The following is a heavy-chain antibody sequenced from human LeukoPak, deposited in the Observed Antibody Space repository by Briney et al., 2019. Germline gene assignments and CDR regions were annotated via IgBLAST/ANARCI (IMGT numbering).Heavy chain of an antibody. J-gene: IGHJ4*02. D-gene: IGHD3-10*01. CDR2: IYHSGST. CDR1: GYSISSGYY. V-gene: IGHV4-38-2*02. CDR3: ARESYGSGSYKDY. Sequence: SETLSLTCAVSGYSISSGYYWGWIRQPPGKGLEWIGSIYHSGSTYYNPSLKSRVTISVDTSKNQFSLKLSSVTAAGTAVYYCARESYGSGSYKDYWGQGTLVTVSS.